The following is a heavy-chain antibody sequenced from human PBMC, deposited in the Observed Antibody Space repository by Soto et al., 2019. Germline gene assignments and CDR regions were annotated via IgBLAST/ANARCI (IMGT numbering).Heavy chain of an antibody. CDR1: GYTFTNYG. V-gene: IGHV1-18*01. CDR3: ARAVYYYDSSGYYPGDY. D-gene: IGHD3-22*01. Sequence: ASVKVSCKTSGYTFTNYGISWVRQAPGQGLEWMGWITTDKGKTTYAQKFQGRVTFTRDTSASTVYMEVSSLRSEDTAVYYCARAVYYYDSSGYYPGDYRAQGTLVTGSS. CDR2: ITTDKGKT. J-gene: IGHJ4*02.